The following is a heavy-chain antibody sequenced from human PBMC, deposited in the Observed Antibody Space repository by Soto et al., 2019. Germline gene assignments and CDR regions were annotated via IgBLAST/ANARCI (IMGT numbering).Heavy chain of an antibody. CDR1: GGSVSTGGYY. Sequence: SETLSLTCTVSGGSVSTGGYYWTWIREHPGKGLECIGYRDYSGSTYYNPSLKSRIAISLDTSKNQFPLNLSSVTAADTAVYYCASSSLYGMDVWGQGTTVTVSS. J-gene: IGHJ6*02. V-gene: IGHV4-31*03. CDR3: ASSSLYGMDV. CDR2: RDYSGST.